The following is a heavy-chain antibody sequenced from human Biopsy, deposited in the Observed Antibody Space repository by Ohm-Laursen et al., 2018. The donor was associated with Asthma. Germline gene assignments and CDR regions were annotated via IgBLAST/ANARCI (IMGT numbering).Heavy chain of an antibody. CDR1: GYTFNSAG. D-gene: IGHD3-10*01. J-gene: IGHJ6*02. Sequence: ASVKPSRKTSGYTFNSAGITWVRQAPGQGLEWMGRISVYNGNTKVAQTLQERVTMITDTSTSTAYMELRSLRSDDTAVYFCARAVDYSHYYGIDVWGQGTTVTVS. CDR3: ARAVDYSHYYGIDV. V-gene: IGHV1-18*01. CDR2: ISVYNGNT.